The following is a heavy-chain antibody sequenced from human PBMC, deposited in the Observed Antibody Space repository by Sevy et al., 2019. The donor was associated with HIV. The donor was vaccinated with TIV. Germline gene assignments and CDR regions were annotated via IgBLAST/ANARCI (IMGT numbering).Heavy chain of an antibody. V-gene: IGHV1-24*01. CDR3: ATTKDYYENSGDPFDY. D-gene: IGHD3-22*01. CDR2: FDPEDVET. Sequence: ASVKVSCKVSGYTLTELSMHWVRQVPGKGLEWMGSFDPEDVETIYAQKFQGRVTMTEDTSTDTAYMELSSLRSEDTAVYYCATTKDYYENSGDPFDYWGQGTLVTVSS. CDR1: GYTLTELS. J-gene: IGHJ4*02.